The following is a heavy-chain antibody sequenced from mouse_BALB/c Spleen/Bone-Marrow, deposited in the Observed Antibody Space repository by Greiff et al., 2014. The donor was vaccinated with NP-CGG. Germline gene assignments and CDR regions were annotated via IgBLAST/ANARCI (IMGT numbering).Heavy chain of an antibody. J-gene: IGHJ4*01. CDR3: ARSGSSGYHYYAMDY. CDR1: GDSITSGY. V-gene: IGHV3-8*02. Sequence: EVQRVESGPSLVKPSQTLSLTCSVTGDSITSGYWNWIRKFPGNKLEYMGYISYSGSTYYNPSLKSRISITRDTSKNLYYLQLNSVTTKDTATYYCARSGSSGYHYYAMDYWGQGTSVTVPS. D-gene: IGHD3-1*01. CDR2: ISYSGST.